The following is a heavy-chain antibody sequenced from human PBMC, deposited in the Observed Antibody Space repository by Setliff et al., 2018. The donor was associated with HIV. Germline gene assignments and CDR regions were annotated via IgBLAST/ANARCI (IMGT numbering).Heavy chain of an antibody. CDR1: GFTFSSYS. V-gene: IGHV3-21*01. D-gene: IGHD2-15*01. CDR3: ARRDCSGGSCYMGY. J-gene: IGHJ4*02. Sequence: LSCAASGFTFSSYSMNWVRQAPGKGLEWVSSISSSSSYIYYADSVKGRFTISRDNAKNSLYLQMNSLRAEDTAVYYCARRDCSGGSCYMGYWGQGTLVTVSS. CDR2: ISSSSSYI.